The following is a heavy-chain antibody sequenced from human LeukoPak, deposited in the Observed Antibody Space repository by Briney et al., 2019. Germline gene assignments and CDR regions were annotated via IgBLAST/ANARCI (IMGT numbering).Heavy chain of an antibody. CDR2: IYYSGNT. CDR3: ARQTGSGLFILP. J-gene: IGHJ4*02. D-gene: IGHD3/OR15-3a*01. V-gene: IGHV4-39*01. Sequence: SETLSLTCTVSGVSISSSNSYWGWIRQPPGKGLEWIGSIYYSGNTYYNASLKSQVSISIDTSKNQFSLRLTSVTAANTAVYYCARQTGSGLFILPGGQGTLVTVSS. CDR1: GVSISSSNSY.